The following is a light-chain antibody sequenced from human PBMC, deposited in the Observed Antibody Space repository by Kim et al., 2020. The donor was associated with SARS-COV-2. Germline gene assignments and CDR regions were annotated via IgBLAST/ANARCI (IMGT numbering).Light chain of an antibody. Sequence: DVQLTQSPSSLSASVGDRVTITCRASQSISTSLNWYQQKPGKAPKFLIYTASNLQGGVPSRFSGSGSGTDFTLSISSLQPEDFATYYCQQSYSVPYTFGQGTKLEIK. CDR1: QSISTS. J-gene: IGKJ2*01. V-gene: IGKV1-39*01. CDR3: QQSYSVPYT. CDR2: TAS.